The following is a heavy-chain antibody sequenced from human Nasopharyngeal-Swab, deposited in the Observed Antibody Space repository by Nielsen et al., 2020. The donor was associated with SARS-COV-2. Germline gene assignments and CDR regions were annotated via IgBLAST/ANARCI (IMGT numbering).Heavy chain of an antibody. CDR2: INTNTGNP. J-gene: IGHJ6*02. CDR1: GYTFTSYA. CDR3: ARDDSITIFGVVIEFSGMDV. V-gene: IGHV7-4-1*02. Sequence: ASVKVSCKASGYTFTSYAMNWVRQAPGQGLEWMGWINTNTGNPTYAQGFTGRLVFSLDTSVSTAYLQISSLKAEDTAVYYCARDDSITIFGVVIEFSGMDVWGQGTTVTVSS. D-gene: IGHD3-3*01.